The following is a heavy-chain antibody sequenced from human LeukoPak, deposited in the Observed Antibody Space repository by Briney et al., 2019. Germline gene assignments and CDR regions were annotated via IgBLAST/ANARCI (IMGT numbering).Heavy chain of an antibody. CDR1: GGSTSSYY. CDR2: IYYSGST. CDR3: ARAMDGSGSYYNKGVLNWFDP. D-gene: IGHD3-10*01. J-gene: IGHJ5*02. V-gene: IGHV4-59*12. Sequence: SETLSLTCTVSGGSTSSYYWSWIRQPPGKGLEWIGYIYYSGSTNYNPSLKSRVTISVDTSKNQFSLKLSSVTAADTAVYYCARAMDGSGSYYNKGVLNWFDPWGQGTLVTVSS.